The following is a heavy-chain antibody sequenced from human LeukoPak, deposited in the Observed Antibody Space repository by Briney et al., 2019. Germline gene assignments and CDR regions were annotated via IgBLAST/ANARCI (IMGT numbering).Heavy chain of an antibody. J-gene: IGHJ4*02. CDR2: ISYDGSIE. V-gene: IGHV3-30*03. D-gene: IGHD5-18*01. CDR3: AREGHNYGYDY. CDR1: GFTFSSYV. Sequence: GGSLRLSCAASGFTFSSYVMHWVRQAPGKGLEWVAVISYDGSIEYYADSVKGRFTISRDNSKNTLYLQMNSLRPEDTAVYYCAREGHNYGYDYWGQGTLVTVSS.